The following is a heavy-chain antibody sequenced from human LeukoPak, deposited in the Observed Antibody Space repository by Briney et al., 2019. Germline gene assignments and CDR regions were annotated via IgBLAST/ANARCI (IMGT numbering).Heavy chain of an antibody. V-gene: IGHV1-2*02. J-gene: IGHJ6*03. CDR2: SNPNSGGT. Sequence: ASVKVSCKASGYTFTGYYMHWVRQAPGQGLEWMGWSNPNSGGTNYAQKFQGRVTMTRDTSISTAYMELSRLRSDDTAVYYCARGGRNRSGWYSYYYYMDVWGKGTTVTVSS. CDR3: ARGGRNRSGWYSYYYYMDV. D-gene: IGHD6-19*01. CDR1: GYTFTGYY.